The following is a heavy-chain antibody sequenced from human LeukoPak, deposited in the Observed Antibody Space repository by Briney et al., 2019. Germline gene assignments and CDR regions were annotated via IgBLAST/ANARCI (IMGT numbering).Heavy chain of an antibody. CDR3: ARGRRCSSTSCYNSGYYFDY. D-gene: IGHD2-2*01. J-gene: IGHJ4*02. Sequence: ASVKVSCKASGYTFTRYEMNWVRQAPGQGLEWMGWINTDSGNPTYAQGFTGRFIFSLDTSVSTAYLQISSLKAEDTAVYYCARGRRCSSTSCYNSGYYFDYWGQGTLVTVSS. CDR1: GYTFTRYE. V-gene: IGHV7-4-1*02. CDR2: INTDSGNP.